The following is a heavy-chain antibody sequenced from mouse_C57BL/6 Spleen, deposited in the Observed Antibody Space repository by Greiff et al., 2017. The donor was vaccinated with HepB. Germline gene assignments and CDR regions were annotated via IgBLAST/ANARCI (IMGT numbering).Heavy chain of an antibody. J-gene: IGHJ2*01. CDR1: GYTFTSYW. Sequence: VQLQQPGAELVRPGSSVKLSCKASGYTFTSYWMHWVKQRPIQGLEWIGNIDPSDSETHYNQKFKDKATLTVDKSSSTAYMQLSSLTSEDSAVYYCARSPYSSYGDYWGQGTTLTVSS. D-gene: IGHD2-5*01. CDR2: IDPSDSET. CDR3: ARSPYSSYGDY. V-gene: IGHV1-52*01.